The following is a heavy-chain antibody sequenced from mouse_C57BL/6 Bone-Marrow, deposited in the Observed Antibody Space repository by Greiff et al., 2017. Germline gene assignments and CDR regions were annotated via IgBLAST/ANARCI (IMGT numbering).Heavy chain of an antibody. CDR2: IDPENGDT. CDR3: TNGGIDY. CDR1: GFNIKDDY. Sequence: VQLQQSGAELVRPGASVKLSCTASGFNIKDDYMHWVKQRPEQGLEWIGWIDPENGDTEYASKFQGKVTITADTSSNTAYLQLIRLTSEDTAVYYCTNGGIDYWGQGTSVTVSS. J-gene: IGHJ4*01. V-gene: IGHV14-4*01.